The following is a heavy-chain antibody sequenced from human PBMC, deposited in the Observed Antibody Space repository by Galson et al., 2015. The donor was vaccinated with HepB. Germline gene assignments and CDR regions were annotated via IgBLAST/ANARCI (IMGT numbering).Heavy chain of an antibody. CDR1: GFTFSSYA. D-gene: IGHD6-19*01. V-gene: IGHV3-23*01. CDR2: ISGSGGST. Sequence: SLRLSCAASGFTFSSYAMSWVRQAPGKGLEWVSAISGSGGSTYYADSVKGRFTISRDNSKNTLYLQMNSLRAEDTAVYYCAKCDGADSSGCPWGQGTLVTVSS. J-gene: IGHJ5*02. CDR3: AKCDGADSSGCP.